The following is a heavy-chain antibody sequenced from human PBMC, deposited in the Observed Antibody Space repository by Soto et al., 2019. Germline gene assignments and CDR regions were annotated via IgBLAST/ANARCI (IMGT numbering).Heavy chain of an antibody. CDR2: INAGNGNT. D-gene: IGHD6-13*01. CDR3: ARELSRADSSSWYRPRYYYYYGMDV. CDR1: GYTFTSYA. J-gene: IGHJ6*02. V-gene: IGHV1-3*01. Sequence: GASVKVSCKASGYTFTSYAMHWVRQAPGQRLEWMGWINAGNGNTKYSQKFQGRVTITRDTSASTAYMELSSLRSEDTAVYYCARELSRADSSSWYRPRYYYYYGMDVWGQGTTVTVSS.